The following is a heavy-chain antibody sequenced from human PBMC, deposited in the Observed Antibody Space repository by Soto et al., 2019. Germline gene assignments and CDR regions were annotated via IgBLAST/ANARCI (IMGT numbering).Heavy chain of an antibody. CDR1: GYTFTSYD. CDR3: ARGPVEAAAGKKNWFDP. Sequence: GASVKVSCKASGYTFTSYDINWVRQATGQGLEWMGWMNPNSGNTGYAQKFQGRVTMTRNTSISTAYMELSSLRSEDTAVYYCARGPVEAAAGKKNWFDPWGQGTLVTVS. CDR2: MNPNSGNT. V-gene: IGHV1-8*01. D-gene: IGHD6-13*01. J-gene: IGHJ5*02.